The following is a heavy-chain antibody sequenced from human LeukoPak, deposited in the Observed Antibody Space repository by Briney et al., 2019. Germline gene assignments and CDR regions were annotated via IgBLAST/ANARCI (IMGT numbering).Heavy chain of an antibody. CDR2: LYYTGTT. CDR3: ARHKPTAPFDY. V-gene: IGHV4-59*07. CDR1: WLYLTFDL. Sequence: DTLPLPRTLWWLYLTFDLWLWLRPPRGETRVCCGYLYYTGTTKYNPSLESRVTVSVDTSENQFSLKLTSVTAADTAVYYCARHKPTAPFDYWGQGTQVTVSS. D-gene: IGHD1-1*01. J-gene: IGHJ4*02.